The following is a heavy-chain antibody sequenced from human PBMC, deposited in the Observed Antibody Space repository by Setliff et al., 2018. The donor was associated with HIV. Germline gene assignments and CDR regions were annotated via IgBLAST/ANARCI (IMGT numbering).Heavy chain of an antibody. J-gene: IGHJ4*02. V-gene: IGHV1-2*02. CDR1: GYTFTDYY. Sequence: ASVKVSWKTSGYTFTDYYIHWVRQAPGQGLEWMGWINPNRGVTAYAQIFQGTVTVTSDTSISTVYMELTSLRSEDTAVFYCARGDDYGDFYFFDYWGQGTLVTVSS. D-gene: IGHD4-17*01. CDR3: ARGDDYGDFYFFDY. CDR2: INPNRGVT.